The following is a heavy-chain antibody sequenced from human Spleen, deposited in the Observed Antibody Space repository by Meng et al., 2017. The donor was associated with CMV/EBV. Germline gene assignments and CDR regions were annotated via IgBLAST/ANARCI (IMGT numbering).Heavy chain of an antibody. V-gene: IGHV4-39*07. CDR1: GGSISTSSYY. Sequence: GSLRLSCTVSGGSISTSSYYWGWIRQPPGKGLEWIGSISYSGSTYYTPSLKSRVTISLDTSKNQVSLKLSSVTAADTALYYCARDQRAYDFWSGYFYWGQGTLVTVSS. CDR3: ARDQRAYDFWSGYFY. CDR2: ISYSGST. J-gene: IGHJ4*02. D-gene: IGHD3-3*01.